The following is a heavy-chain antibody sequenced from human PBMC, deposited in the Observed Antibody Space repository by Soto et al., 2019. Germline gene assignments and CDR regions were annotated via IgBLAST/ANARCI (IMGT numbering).Heavy chain of an antibody. CDR2: IYYSGST. CDR1: GGSISSGDYY. D-gene: IGHD3-10*01. CDR3: AGSKNRGVSFDY. J-gene: IGHJ4*02. Sequence: SETLSLTCTVSGGSISSGDYYWSWIRQPPGKGLEWIGYIYYSGSTFYNPSLKNRVTISLDTSKIQLSLKLSSVTAADTALYYCAGSKNRGVSFDYWGQGALVTVSS. V-gene: IGHV4-30-4*01.